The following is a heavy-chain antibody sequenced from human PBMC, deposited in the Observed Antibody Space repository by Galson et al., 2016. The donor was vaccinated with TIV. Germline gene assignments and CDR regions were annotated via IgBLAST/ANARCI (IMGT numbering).Heavy chain of an antibody. CDR3: ERDRIVDAYYYHYYYGMDV. CDR1: GLSVNINY. J-gene: IGHJ6*02. CDR2: ISDGGKT. D-gene: IGHD1-26*01. Sequence: SLRLSCAASGLSVNINYMTWVRQAPGKGLEWVSLISDGGKTSYPESVRGRFTISRDNSKNTLYLQMNSLRVEDTAVYYFERDRIVDAYYYHYYYGMDVWGQGTAVTVSS. V-gene: IGHV3-66*02.